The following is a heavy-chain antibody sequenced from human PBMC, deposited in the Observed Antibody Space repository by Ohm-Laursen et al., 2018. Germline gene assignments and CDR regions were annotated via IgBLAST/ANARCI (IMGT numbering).Heavy chain of an antibody. D-gene: IGHD5-12*01. CDR2: DSGSGDST. V-gene: IGHV3-23*01. CDR1: GFTFSSYG. CDR3: ARVVAYDRGEFDY. J-gene: IGHJ4*02. Sequence: SLRLSCSASGFTFSSYGMSWVRQAPGKGLEWVSADSGSGDSTHHADSVKGRFTISRDNSKNTLYLQMNSLRAEDTAVYYCARVVAYDRGEFDYWGLGTLVTVSS.